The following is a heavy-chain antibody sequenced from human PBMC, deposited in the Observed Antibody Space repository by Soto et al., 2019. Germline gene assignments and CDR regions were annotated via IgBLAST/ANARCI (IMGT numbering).Heavy chain of an antibody. J-gene: IGHJ6*02. D-gene: IGHD3-22*01. Sequence: QVQLVKSGVEVKKPGSSVKVCCKASGGSFSNYAVTWVRQAPGQWLEWVGAIIPIFDTTSYGQKFYDRVTVTVDASASTAYMELRNLRSEDTAVYYCAREDIVVHRIAYYGMDVWGQGTTVIVSS. V-gene: IGHV1-69*01. CDR2: IIPIFDTT. CDR1: GGSFSNYA. CDR3: AREDIVVHRIAYYGMDV.